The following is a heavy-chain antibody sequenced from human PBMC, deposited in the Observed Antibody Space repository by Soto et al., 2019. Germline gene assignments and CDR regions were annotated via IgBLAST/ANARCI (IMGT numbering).Heavy chain of an antibody. CDR2: IYYSGST. V-gene: IGHV4-61*01. J-gene: IGHJ3*02. CDR1: GGSVSSGSYY. D-gene: IGHD1-7*01. Sequence: ASETLSLTCTVSGGSVSSGSYYWSWIRQPPGKGLEWIGYIYYSGSTNYNPSLKSRVTISVDTSKNQFSLKLSSVTAAYTAVYYCARVTGTTGLEAFDIWGQGTMVTVS. CDR3: ARVTGTTGLEAFDI.